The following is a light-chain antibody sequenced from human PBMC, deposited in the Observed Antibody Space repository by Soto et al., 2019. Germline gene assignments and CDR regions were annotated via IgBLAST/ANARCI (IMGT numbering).Light chain of an antibody. CDR2: AAS. V-gene: IGKV1-9*01. Sequence: DIQLTQTPSFLSASLGDRFTITCLASQGISSYLAWYQQKPGKAPKLLIYAASTLQSGVPLRFSGSGSGTSFTLTISSLQPEDFATYYCQQLLSYPITFGQGTRLEIK. CDR1: QGISSY. J-gene: IGKJ5*01. CDR3: QQLLSYPIT.